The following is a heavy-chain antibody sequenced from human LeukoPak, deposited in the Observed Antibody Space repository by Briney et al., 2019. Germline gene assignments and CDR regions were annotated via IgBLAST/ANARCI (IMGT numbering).Heavy chain of an antibody. J-gene: IGHJ4*02. D-gene: IGHD6-19*01. CDR2: ISWNSGSI. V-gene: IGHV3-9*01. Sequence: GGSLRLSCAASGFTFDDYAMHWVRQAPGKGLEWVSGISWNSGSIGYADSVKGRFTIPRDNAKNSLYLQMNSLRAEDTALYYCAKDMSSSGHKGFDYWGQGTLVTVSS. CDR3: AKDMSSSGHKGFDY. CDR1: GFTFDDYA.